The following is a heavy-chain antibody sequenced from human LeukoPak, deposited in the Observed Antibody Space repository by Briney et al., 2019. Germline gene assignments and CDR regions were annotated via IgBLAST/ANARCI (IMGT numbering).Heavy chain of an antibody. J-gene: IGHJ4*02. CDR3: ATQREDYYGSGSYF. CDR2: IYYSGST. D-gene: IGHD3-10*01. CDR1: GGSISSYY. Sequence: PSETLSLTCTVSGGSISSYYWGWIRQPPGKGLEWIGSIYYSGSTYYNPSLKSRVTISVDTSKNQFSLKLSSVTAADTAVYYCATQREDYYGSGSYFWGQGTLVTVSS. V-gene: IGHV4-39*01.